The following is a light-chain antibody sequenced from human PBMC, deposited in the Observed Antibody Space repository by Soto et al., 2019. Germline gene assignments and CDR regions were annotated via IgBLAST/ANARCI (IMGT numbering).Light chain of an antibody. CDR1: SSDVGGNNY. J-gene: IGLJ1*01. CDR2: EVS. Sequence: QSALTQPPSASGSPGQSVTISCTGTSSDVGGNNYVSWYQQHPGKAPNLMIYEVSKRPSGVPDRFSGSKSGNTASLTVFGLQAEDEADYYCSSYAGSNNLGVFGTGTKVTVL. V-gene: IGLV2-8*01. CDR3: SSYAGSNNLGV.